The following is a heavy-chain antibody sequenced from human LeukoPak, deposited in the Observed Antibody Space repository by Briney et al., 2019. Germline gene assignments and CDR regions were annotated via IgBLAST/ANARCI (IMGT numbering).Heavy chain of an antibody. CDR3: ARVRDIVVVPAPTYYFDY. Sequence: GASVKVSCKASGYTFTGYYMHWVRQAPGQGLEWMGWINPNSGGTNYAQKFQGRVTMTRDTSISTAYMELSRLRSDDTAVYYCARVRDIVVVPAPTYYFDYWGQGTLVTVSS. CDR2: INPNSGGT. D-gene: IGHD2-2*01. CDR1: GYTFTGYY. V-gene: IGHV1-2*02. J-gene: IGHJ4*02.